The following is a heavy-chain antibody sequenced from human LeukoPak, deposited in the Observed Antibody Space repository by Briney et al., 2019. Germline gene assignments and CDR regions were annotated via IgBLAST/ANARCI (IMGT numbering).Heavy chain of an antibody. CDR2: ISAYNGNT. CDR3: ARVYCTNGVCSMVEPNYYYYYMDV. CDR1: GYTFTSYG. V-gene: IGHV1-18*01. D-gene: IGHD2-8*01. Sequence: ASVTVSCKASGYTFTSYGISWVRQAPGQGLEWMGWISAYNGNTNYAQKFQGRVTMTTDTSTNTAYMELRSLRSDDTAVYYCARVYCTNGVCSMVEPNYYYYYMDVWSKGTTVTVSS. J-gene: IGHJ6*03.